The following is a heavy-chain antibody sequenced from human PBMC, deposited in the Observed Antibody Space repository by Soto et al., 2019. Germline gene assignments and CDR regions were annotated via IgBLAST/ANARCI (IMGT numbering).Heavy chain of an antibody. V-gene: IGHV4-30-4*01. J-gene: IGHJ3*02. CDR2: IYYSGST. CDR1: GGSISSGDYY. CDR3: AREGGFVAANDAFGI. D-gene: IGHD2-15*01. Sequence: PSETLSLTCTVSGGSISSGDYYWSWIRQPPGKGLEWIGYIYYSGSTYYNPSLKSRVTISVDTSKNQFSLKLSSVTAADTAVYYCAREGGFVAANDAFGIWGQGTMVTVSS.